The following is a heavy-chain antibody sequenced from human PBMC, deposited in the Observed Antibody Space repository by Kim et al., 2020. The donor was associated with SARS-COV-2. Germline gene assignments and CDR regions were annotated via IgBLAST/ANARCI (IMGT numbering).Heavy chain of an antibody. CDR2: ISKDGSNK. CDR1: GFTFSTYG. V-gene: IGHV3-30*18. D-gene: IGHD3-16*01. J-gene: IGHJ4*02. CDR3: AKGVWTIGPLCAYDCYLDY. Sequence: GGSLRLSCAVSGFTFSTYGMHWVRQAPGKGPEWVAVISKDGSNKYYADSVKGRFTISRDNSKNTLFLQMDSLRPEDTAVYHCAKGVWTIGPLCAYDCYLDYWGQGTLVTVSS.